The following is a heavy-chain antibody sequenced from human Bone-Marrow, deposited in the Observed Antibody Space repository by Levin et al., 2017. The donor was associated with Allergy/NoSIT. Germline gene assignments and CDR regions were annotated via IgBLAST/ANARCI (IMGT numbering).Heavy chain of an antibody. D-gene: IGHD3-10*01. V-gene: IGHV3-15*01. CDR1: GFTFSNAW. J-gene: IGHJ4*02. Sequence: PGGSLRLSCAASGFTFSNAWMSWVRQAPGKGLEWVGRIKSKTDGGTTDYAAPVKGRFTISRDDSKNTLYLQMNSLKTEDTAVYYCTAAPVLLWFGELLDFDYWGQGTLVTVSS. CDR2: IKSKTDGGTT. CDR3: TAAPVLLWFGELLDFDY.